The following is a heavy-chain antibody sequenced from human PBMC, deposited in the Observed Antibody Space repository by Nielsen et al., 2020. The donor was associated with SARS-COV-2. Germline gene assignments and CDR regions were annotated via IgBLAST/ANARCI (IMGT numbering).Heavy chain of an antibody. V-gene: IGHV4-4*02. CDR3: ARGDLVVVPSPLLGLGPIFYSFYLDV. J-gene: IGHJ6*03. CDR1: GDSVSSNDW. CDR2: ASHSGST. Sequence: SETLSLTCAVSGDSVSSNDWWTWVRQSPGQGLEWIGEASHSGSTNYNPSLKSRVTLSMDKSKNQFSLRLTSVSAADTADYFCARGDLVVVPSPLLGLGPIFYSFYLDVWGKGTTVIVSS. D-gene: IGHD2-2*02.